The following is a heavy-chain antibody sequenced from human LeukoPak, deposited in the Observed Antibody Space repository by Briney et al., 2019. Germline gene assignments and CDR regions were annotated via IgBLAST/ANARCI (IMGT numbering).Heavy chain of an antibody. Sequence: PSETLSLTCTVSGGSISNSNYYWGWIRQPPGKGLEWIGNIFYSGSTYYSPSLKSRVTISLDTSRNQFSLKLSSVTAADTAVYYCAREVSGSLLGFDYWGQGTLVTVSS. D-gene: IGHD1-26*01. CDR3: AREVSGSLLGFDY. J-gene: IGHJ4*02. CDR1: GGSISNSNYY. V-gene: IGHV4-39*07. CDR2: IFYSGST.